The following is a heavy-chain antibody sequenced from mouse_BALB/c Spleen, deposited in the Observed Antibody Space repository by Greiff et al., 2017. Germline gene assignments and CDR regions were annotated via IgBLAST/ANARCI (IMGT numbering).Heavy chain of an antibody. D-gene: IGHD1-2*01. CDR2: IYPGNSDT. V-gene: IGHV1-5*01. CDR3: TRSITVDYAMDY. CDR1: GYTSTSYW. J-gene: IGHJ4*01. Sequence: EVQLQESGTVLARPGASVKMSCKASGYTSTSYWMHWVKQRPGQGLEWIGAIYPGNSDTSYNQKFKGKAKLTAVTSTSTAYMELSSLTNEDSAVYYCTRSITVDYAMDYWGQGTSVTVSS.